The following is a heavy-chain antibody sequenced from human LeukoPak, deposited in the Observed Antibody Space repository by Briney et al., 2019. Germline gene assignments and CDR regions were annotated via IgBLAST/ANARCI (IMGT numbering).Heavy chain of an antibody. V-gene: IGHV4-39*07. CDR3: ARAGGYSYAFDY. Sequence: SETLSLTCTVSGGSISSYYGGWIRQPPGRGLEWIGSIYYSGSTYYNPSLKSRVAISVDTSKNQFSLNLSSVTAADTAVYFCARAGGYSYAFDYWGQGTLVTVSS. CDR2: IYYSGST. D-gene: IGHD5-18*01. J-gene: IGHJ4*02. CDR1: GGSISSYY.